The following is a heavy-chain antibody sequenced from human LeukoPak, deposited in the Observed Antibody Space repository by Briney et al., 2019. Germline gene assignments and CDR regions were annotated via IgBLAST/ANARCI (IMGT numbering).Heavy chain of an antibody. J-gene: IGHJ4*02. Sequence: GGSLRLSCAASGFTVSSNYMSWARQAPGKGLEWVSSISSSSSYIYYADSVKGRFTISRDNAKNSLYLQMNSLRAEDTAVYYCARVEGSGYYFDYWGQGTLVTVSS. D-gene: IGHD3-10*01. CDR2: ISSSSSYI. V-gene: IGHV3-21*01. CDR1: GFTVSSNY. CDR3: ARVEGSGYYFDY.